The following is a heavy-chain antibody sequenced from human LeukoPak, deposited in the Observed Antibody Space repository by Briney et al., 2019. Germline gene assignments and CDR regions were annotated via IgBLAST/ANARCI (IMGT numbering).Heavy chain of an antibody. CDR1: GYTFTNYD. D-gene: IGHD3-10*01. J-gene: IGHJ3*02. Sequence: ASVKVSCKASGYTFTNYDIIWVRQATGQGLEWMGWMNPNSANTGYAQKFQGRVTMTRDTSITTAYMDLSSLRSEDTAVYYCARVRLIGDFDIWGQGTMVTVSS. CDR2: MNPNSANT. V-gene: IGHV1-8*01. CDR3: ARVRLIGDFDI.